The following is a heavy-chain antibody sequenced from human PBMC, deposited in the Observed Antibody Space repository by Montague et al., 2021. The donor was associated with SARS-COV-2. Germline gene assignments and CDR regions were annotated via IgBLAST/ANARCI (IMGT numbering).Heavy chain of an antibody. V-gene: IGHV4-4*07. CDR3: ARDRFDFGAGRQGTIDF. Sequence: SETLSLTCCVSGDSITNHYWSWIRQPAGKGLEWIGRMHFTGKTNFSPFFSSRLTMSADTSKNQFSLKLTSVTAADTAIYFCARDRFDFGAGRQGTIDFWGQGTLVTVSS. CDR1: GDSITNHY. D-gene: IGHD3-10*01. J-gene: IGHJ4*02. CDR2: MHFTGKT.